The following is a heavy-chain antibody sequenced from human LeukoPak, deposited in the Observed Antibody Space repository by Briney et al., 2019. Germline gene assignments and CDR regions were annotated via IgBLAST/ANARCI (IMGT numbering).Heavy chain of an antibody. J-gene: IGHJ4*02. Sequence: PETLSLTCVVSGYSTSSGYYWGWIRQPQGKGLEWMRSIYHSGSTYYNPTLKSRVTISVDTSKNQFLLKLITVTAADTAVYYCARVRGGGYSYGYWYFDYWGQGTLVTVSS. CDR1: GYSTSSGYY. CDR2: IYHSGST. CDR3: ARVRGGGYSYGYWYFDY. V-gene: IGHV4-38-2*01. D-gene: IGHD5-18*01.